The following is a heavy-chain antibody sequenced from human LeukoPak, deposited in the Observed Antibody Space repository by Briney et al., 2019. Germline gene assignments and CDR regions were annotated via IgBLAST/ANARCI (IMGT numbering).Heavy chain of an antibody. CDR1: GGFISSYY. V-gene: IGHV4-59*01. D-gene: IGHD3-10*01. J-gene: IGHJ4*02. Sequence: SETLSLTCTVSGGFISSYYWSWIRQPPGKGLEWIGYIYYSGSTNYNPSLKSRVTISVDTSKNQFSLKLSSVTAADTAVYYCARDRGFGSYFDYWGQGTLVTVSS. CDR2: IYYSGST. CDR3: ARDRGFGSYFDY.